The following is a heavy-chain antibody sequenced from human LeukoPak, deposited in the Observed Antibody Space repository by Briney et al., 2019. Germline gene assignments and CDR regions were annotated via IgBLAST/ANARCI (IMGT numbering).Heavy chain of an antibody. CDR2: IWYDGSNK. CDR1: GFTFSSYG. D-gene: IGHD5-18*01. CDR3: AKELNSYGQYYLDY. V-gene: IGHV3-33*06. Sequence: GGSLRLSCAASGFTFSSYGMHWVRQAPGKGLEWVAVIWYDGSNKYYADSVKGRFTISRDNSKNTLYLQMNSLRAEDTAVYYCAKELNSYGQYYLDYWGQGTLVTVSS. J-gene: IGHJ4*02.